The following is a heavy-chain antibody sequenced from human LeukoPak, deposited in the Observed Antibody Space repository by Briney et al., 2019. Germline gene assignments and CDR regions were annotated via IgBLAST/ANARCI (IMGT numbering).Heavy chain of an antibody. Sequence: PGGSLRLSCAASGFTFSSYGMHWVRQAPGKGLEWVSAISTSGFDTYYAGSVQGRFTISRDNSRNTLYLQINSLRAEDTAVYYCAKHYHDSSPFFDHWGQGTLVTVSS. CDR2: ISTSGFDT. CDR3: AKHYHDSSPFFDH. V-gene: IGHV3-23*01. CDR1: GFTFSSYG. J-gene: IGHJ4*02. D-gene: IGHD3-22*01.